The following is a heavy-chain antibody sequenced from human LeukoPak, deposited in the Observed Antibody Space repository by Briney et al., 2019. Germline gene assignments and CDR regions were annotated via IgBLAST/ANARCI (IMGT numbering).Heavy chain of an antibody. J-gene: IGHJ2*01. CDR1: GGSIXSYX. CDR3: ARDRSKQWLSWYFDL. CDR2: IYTSGST. Sequence: TXXGGSIXSYXXSWIRQPAGKGXXXVXRIYTSGSTNYNLYLKRRVSISVDKSKEQFSLKLSSVTAADTAVYYCARDRSKQWLSWYFDLWGRGTLVTVSS. V-gene: IGHV4-4*07. D-gene: IGHD6-19*01.